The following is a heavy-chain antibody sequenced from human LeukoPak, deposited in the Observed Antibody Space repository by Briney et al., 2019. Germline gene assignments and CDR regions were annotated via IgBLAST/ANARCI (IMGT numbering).Heavy chain of an antibody. Sequence: PSETLSLTCTVSGVSISSSNSYWGWIHQPPGKGLEWIGSIYYSGNTYYSASLKSQVSISIDTSKNQFSLRLTSVTAADTAVYYCARQTGSGLFILPGGQGTLVTVSS. V-gene: IGHV4-39*01. CDR2: IYYSGNT. D-gene: IGHD3/OR15-3a*01. J-gene: IGHJ4*02. CDR3: ARQTGSGLFILP. CDR1: GVSISSSNSY.